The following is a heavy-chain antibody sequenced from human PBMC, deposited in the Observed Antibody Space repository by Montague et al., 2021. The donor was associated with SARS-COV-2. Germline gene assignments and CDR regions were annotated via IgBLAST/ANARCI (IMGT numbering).Heavy chain of an antibody. Sequence: SETLSLTCTVSGGSISGSSNYWGWIRQPPGKGLEWIGSIYYSGSTYYNSSLKSRVTISVDTSKNQFSLKLNSVTAADTAVYYCARPVWFGELSSENWFDPWGQGTLVTVSS. CDR2: IYYSGST. V-gene: IGHV4-39*01. J-gene: IGHJ5*02. CDR3: ARPVWFGELSSENWFDP. D-gene: IGHD3-10*01. CDR1: GGSISGSSNY.